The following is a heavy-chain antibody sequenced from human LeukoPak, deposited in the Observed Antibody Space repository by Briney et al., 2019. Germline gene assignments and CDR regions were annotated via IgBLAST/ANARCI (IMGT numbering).Heavy chain of an antibody. Sequence: PGGSLRLSCAASGFTFTTYGMHWVRQAPGKGLEWVAFISFDGSMKFYADSVKGRFTISRDNSKNTLHLHMNSLRAEDTAVYYCAKLTNSWFGPWGQGTLVAVSS. D-gene: IGHD2-2*01. CDR2: ISFDGSMK. CDR1: GFTFTTYG. V-gene: IGHV3-30*18. CDR3: AKLTNSWFGP. J-gene: IGHJ5*02.